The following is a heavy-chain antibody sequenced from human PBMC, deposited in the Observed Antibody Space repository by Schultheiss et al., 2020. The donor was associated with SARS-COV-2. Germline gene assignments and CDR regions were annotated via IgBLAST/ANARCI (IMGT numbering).Heavy chain of an antibody. CDR3: AKADVRLLWFGELHGVPDY. Sequence: GGSLRLSCAASGFTFSSYEMNWVRQAPGKGLEWVSYISSSGSTIYYADSVKGRFTISRDNSKNTLYLQMNSLRAEDTAVYYCAKADVRLLWFGELHGVPDYWGQGTLVTVSS. CDR2: ISSSGSTI. J-gene: IGHJ4*02. D-gene: IGHD3-10*01. CDR1: GFTFSSYE. V-gene: IGHV3-48*03.